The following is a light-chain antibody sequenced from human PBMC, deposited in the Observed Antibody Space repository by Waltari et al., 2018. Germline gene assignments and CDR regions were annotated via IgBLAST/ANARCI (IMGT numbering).Light chain of an antibody. V-gene: IGKV3-20*01. J-gene: IGKJ1*01. Sequence: EIMFTKSPGSLSLSPGERSTLSCRASQIISRALAWYQQKPGQAPRLLIYDVSTRASGIPDRFSGSGSGTDFSLTISRLEPEDFAVYYCQHYVRLPVTFGQGTKLEFK. CDR2: DVS. CDR1: QIISRA. CDR3: QHYVRLPVT.